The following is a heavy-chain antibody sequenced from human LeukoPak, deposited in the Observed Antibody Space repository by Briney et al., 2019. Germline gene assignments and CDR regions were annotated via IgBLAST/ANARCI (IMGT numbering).Heavy chain of an antibody. J-gene: IGHJ4*02. D-gene: IGHD5-18*01. CDR1: GFTFSSYA. CDR3: AKPPGVAGKDTAMVASIDY. Sequence: GGSLRLSCAASGFTFSSYAMSWVRQAPGKGLEWVSAISGSGGSTYYADSVKGRFTISRDNPKNTLYLQMNSLRAEDTAVYYCAKPPGVAGKDTAMVASIDYWGQGTLVTVSS. V-gene: IGHV3-23*01. CDR2: ISGSGGST.